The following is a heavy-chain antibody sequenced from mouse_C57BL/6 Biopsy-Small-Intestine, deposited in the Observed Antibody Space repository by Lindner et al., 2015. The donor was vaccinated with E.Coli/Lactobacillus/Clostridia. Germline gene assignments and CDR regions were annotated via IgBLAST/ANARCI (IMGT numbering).Heavy chain of an antibody. CDR2: IYPRDGST. CDR1: GYTFTSYD. D-gene: IGHD2-2*01. Sequence: VQLQESGPELVKPGASVKLSCKASGYTFTSYDINWVKQRPGQGLEWIGWIYPRDGSTKYNEKFKGKATITADTSSNTAYLQLSSMTPEDTAVYYCARGYFDVWGTGTTVTVSS. V-gene: IGHV1-85*01. J-gene: IGHJ1*03. CDR3: ARGYFDV.